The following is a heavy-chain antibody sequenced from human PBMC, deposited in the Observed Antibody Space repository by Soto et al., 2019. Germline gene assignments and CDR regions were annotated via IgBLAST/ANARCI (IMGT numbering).Heavy chain of an antibody. V-gene: IGHV1-18*01. CDR2: ISAYNGNT. CDR1: GYTFTSYG. J-gene: IGHJ3*02. Sequence: QVQLVQSGAEVKKPGASVRVSCKASGYTFTSYGISWVRQAPGQGLEWMGWISAYNGNTNYAQKLQGRVTMTTDTSTSTAYMELRSLRSEDTDVYYCARDRRDIVVVVAAKDAFDIWGQGTMVTVSS. D-gene: IGHD2-15*01. CDR3: ARDRRDIVVVVAAKDAFDI.